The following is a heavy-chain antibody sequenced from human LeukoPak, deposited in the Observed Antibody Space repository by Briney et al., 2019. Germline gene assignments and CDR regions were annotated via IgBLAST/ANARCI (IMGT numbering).Heavy chain of an antibody. CDR2: INPNSGGT. Sequence: GASVKVSCKASGYTFTGYYMHWVRQAPGQGLEWMGWINPNSGGTNYAQKFQGRVTMTRDTSISTAYMELSRLRSDDTAVYYCARVGSGGSSSAEYFQHWGQGTLVTVSS. CDR3: ARVGSGGSSSAEYFQH. CDR1: GYTFTGYY. D-gene: IGHD2-15*01. V-gene: IGHV1-2*02. J-gene: IGHJ1*01.